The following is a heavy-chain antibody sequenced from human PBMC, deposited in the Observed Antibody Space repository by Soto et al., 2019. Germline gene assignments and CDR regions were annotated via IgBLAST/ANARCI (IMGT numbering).Heavy chain of an antibody. CDR1: GYSFTSYW. Sequence: EVQLVQSGAEVKKPGESLKISCKGSGYSFTSYWIGWVRQMPGKGLEWMGIIYPGDSDTRYSPSFQGQVTISADKSISTAYLQWSSLKASDTAMYYCARHKNTAAGTYYSYGMDVWGQGTTVTVSS. D-gene: IGHD6-13*01. J-gene: IGHJ6*02. CDR2: IYPGDSDT. V-gene: IGHV5-51*01. CDR3: ARHKNTAAGTYYSYGMDV.